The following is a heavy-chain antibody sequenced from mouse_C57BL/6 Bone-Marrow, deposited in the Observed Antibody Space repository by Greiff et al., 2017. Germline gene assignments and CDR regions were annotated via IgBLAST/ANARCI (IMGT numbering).Heavy chain of an antibody. CDR1: GYTFTSYG. V-gene: IGHV1-81*01. J-gene: IGHJ2*01. CDR3: ARWEGYDYDGYFDY. CDR2: IYPRSGNT. D-gene: IGHD2-4*01. Sequence: QVQLQQSGAELARPGASVKLSCKASGYTFTSYGISWVKQRTGQGLEWIGEIYPRSGNTYYNEKFKGKATLTADKSSSTAYMELRSLTSEDSAVYFCARWEGYDYDGYFDYWGQGTTLTVPS.